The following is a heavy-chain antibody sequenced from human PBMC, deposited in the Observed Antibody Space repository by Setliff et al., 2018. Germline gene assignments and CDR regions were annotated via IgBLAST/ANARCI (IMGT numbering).Heavy chain of an antibody. CDR2: IYYSGST. Sequence: PSETLSLTCTVSGDSISSGDYYWSWIRQPPGKGLEWIGFIYYSGSTYYSPSLKSRVTISVDTSKNQFSLKLSSVTAADTAVYYCARDSNYYGSGTKSGDYGMDVWGQGTTVTVSS. CDR1: GDSISSGDYY. J-gene: IGHJ6*02. V-gene: IGHV4-30-4*08. CDR3: ARDSNYYGSGTKSGDYGMDV. D-gene: IGHD3-10*01.